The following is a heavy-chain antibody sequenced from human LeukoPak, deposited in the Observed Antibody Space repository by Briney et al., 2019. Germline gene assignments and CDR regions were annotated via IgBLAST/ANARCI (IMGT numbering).Heavy chain of an antibody. Sequence: SVKVSCKASGGIFSSYAISWVRQAPGQGLEWMGRIIPILGIANYAQKFQGRVTITADKSTSTAYMELSSLRSEDTAVYYCARVDTAMVIDYWGQGTLVTVSS. J-gene: IGHJ4*02. CDR1: GGIFSSYA. D-gene: IGHD5-18*01. CDR3: ARVDTAMVIDY. V-gene: IGHV1-69*04. CDR2: IIPILGIA.